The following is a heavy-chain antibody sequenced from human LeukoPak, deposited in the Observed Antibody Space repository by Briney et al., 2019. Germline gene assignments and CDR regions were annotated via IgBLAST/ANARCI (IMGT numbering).Heavy chain of an antibody. CDR3: AKLGFVLRYFDWLWGGAIDY. Sequence: GGSLRLSCAASGFTFSSYGMHWVRQAPGKGLEWVAVISYDGSNKYYADSVKGRFTISRDNSKNTLYLQMDSLSAEDTAVYYCAKLGFVLRYFDWLWGGAIDYWGQGTLVTVSS. CDR1: GFTFSSYG. J-gene: IGHJ4*02. CDR2: ISYDGSNK. V-gene: IGHV3-30*18. D-gene: IGHD3-9*01.